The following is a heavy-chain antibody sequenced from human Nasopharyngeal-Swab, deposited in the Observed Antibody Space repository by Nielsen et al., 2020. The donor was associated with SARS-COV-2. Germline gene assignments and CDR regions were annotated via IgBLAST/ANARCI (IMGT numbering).Heavy chain of an antibody. Sequence: GESLKISCAASGFTFTNYAMSWVRQAPGKGLEWVSTISATGATTYYADSVKGRFTISRDNSKNTLYLQMNSLRVEDTAVYYCAKNRGYNYGAYDHWGQGTLVTVSS. CDR1: GFTFTNYA. V-gene: IGHV3-23*01. CDR3: AKNRGYNYGAYDH. CDR2: ISATGATT. J-gene: IGHJ4*02. D-gene: IGHD5-18*01.